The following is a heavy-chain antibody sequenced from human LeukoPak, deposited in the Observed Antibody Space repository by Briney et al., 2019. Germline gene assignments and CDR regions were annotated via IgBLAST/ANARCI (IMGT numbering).Heavy chain of an antibody. CDR1: GFTFSSYA. Sequence: PGGSLRLSCAASGFTFSSYAMSWVRQAPGKGLEWVGRTRNKANSYTTEYAASVKGRFTISRDDSKNSLYLQMNSLKTEDTAVYYCARGPSLVVVTVGDAFDIWGQGTMVTVSS. V-gene: IGHV3-72*01. CDR2: TRNKANSYTT. CDR3: ARGPSLVVVTVGDAFDI. D-gene: IGHD2-21*02. J-gene: IGHJ3*02.